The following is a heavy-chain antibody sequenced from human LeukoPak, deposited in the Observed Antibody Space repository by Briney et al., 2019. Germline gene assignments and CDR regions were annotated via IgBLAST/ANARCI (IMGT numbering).Heavy chain of an antibody. Sequence: SETLSLTCTVSGGSISSSSYYWGWIRQPPGKGLEWIGSIYYSGSTYYNPSLKSRVTISVDTSKNQFSLKLSSVTAADTAVYYCASKYYDILTGYAYFDYWGQGTLVTVSS. CDR2: IYYSGST. D-gene: IGHD3-9*01. J-gene: IGHJ4*02. CDR3: ASKYYDILTGYAYFDY. V-gene: IGHV4-39*01. CDR1: GGSISSSSYY.